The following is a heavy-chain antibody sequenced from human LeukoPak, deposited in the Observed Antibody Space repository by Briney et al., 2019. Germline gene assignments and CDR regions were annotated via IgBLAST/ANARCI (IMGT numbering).Heavy chain of an antibody. Sequence: GGSLRLSCAASGFTFSSYAMHWVRQAPGKELEWVAVISYDGSNKYYADSVKGRFTISRDNSKNTLYLQMNSLRAEDTAVYYCARAYLMVWGQGTLVTVSS. J-gene: IGHJ4*02. V-gene: IGHV3-30*04. CDR1: GFTFSSYA. CDR2: ISYDGSNK. D-gene: IGHD2-8*01. CDR3: ARAYLMV.